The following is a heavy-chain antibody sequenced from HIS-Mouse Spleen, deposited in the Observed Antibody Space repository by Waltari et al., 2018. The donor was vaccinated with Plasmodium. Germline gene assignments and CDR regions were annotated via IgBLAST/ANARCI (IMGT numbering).Heavy chain of an antibody. D-gene: IGHD3-3*01. J-gene: IGHJ4*02. CDR3: ARHSYDFWSGSYDY. Sequence: EVQLVESGGGLVQPGGSLRLSCAASGFTFSSYSMNWVRQAPGKGVELVSYISSISSSIYYADSVTGRFTISRDNAKNSLYLQMNSLRAEDTAVYYCARHSYDFWSGSYDYWGQGTLVTVSS. CDR1: GFTFSSYS. CDR2: ISSISSSI. V-gene: IGHV3-48*01.